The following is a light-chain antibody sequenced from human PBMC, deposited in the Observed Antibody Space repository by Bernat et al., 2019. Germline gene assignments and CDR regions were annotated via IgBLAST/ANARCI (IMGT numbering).Light chain of an antibody. CDR1: SSDVGTYNF. J-gene: IGLJ2*01. V-gene: IGLV2-8*01. Sequence: QSALTQPPSASGSPGQSVTISCTGTSSDVGTYNFVSWYQQHPGKAPNLLIYEVTRRPSGVPDRFSGSKSGNTASLTVSGLQTEDEADYYCCSFAGSSTLVFGGGTKLTVL. CDR3: CSFAGSSTLV. CDR2: EVT.